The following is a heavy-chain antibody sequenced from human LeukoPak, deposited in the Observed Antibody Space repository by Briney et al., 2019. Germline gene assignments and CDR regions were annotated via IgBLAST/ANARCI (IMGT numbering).Heavy chain of an antibody. CDR3: AKIGPIDY. CDR2: ISYDGSNK. CDR1: GFTFSSYG. V-gene: IGHV3-30*18. Sequence: GGSLRLSCAASGFTFSSYGMHWVRQAPGKGLEWVAVISYDGSNKHYADSVKGRFTISRDNSKNTLYLQMNSLRAEDTAVYYCAKIGPIDYWGQGTLVTVSS. J-gene: IGHJ4*02.